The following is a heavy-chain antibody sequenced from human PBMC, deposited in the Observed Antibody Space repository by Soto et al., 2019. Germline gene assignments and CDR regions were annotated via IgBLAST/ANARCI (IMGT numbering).Heavy chain of an antibody. J-gene: IGHJ3*02. CDR3: TRNLVPQYYDFWSGYWGAFDI. CDR1: GFTFGDYA. D-gene: IGHD3-3*01. CDR2: IRSKAYGGTT. Sequence: PGGSLRLSCTASGFTFGDYAMSWVRQAPGKGLEWVGFIRSKAYGGTTEYAASVKGRFTISRDDSKSIAHLQMNSLKTEDTAVYYCTRNLVPQYYDFWSGYWGAFDIWGQGTMVTVSS. V-gene: IGHV3-49*04.